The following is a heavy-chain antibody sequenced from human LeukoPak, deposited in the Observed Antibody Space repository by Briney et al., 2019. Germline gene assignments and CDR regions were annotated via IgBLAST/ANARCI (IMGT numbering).Heavy chain of an antibody. Sequence: PGGSLRLSCAASGFTLSSYAMSWVRQAPGKGLEWVSDIGISGGRTYYAKSAKGRFTISRDDSKDTLYLHMDSLRAEDTAVYYCAKQTSATCYSHIDYWGQGTLVTVSS. V-gene: IGHV3-23*01. D-gene: IGHD2-2*01. CDR1: GFTLSSYA. J-gene: IGHJ4*02. CDR2: IGISGGRT. CDR3: AKQTSATCYSHIDY.